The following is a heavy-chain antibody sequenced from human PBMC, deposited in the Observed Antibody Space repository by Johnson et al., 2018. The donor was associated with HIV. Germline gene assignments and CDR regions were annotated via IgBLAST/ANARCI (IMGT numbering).Heavy chain of an antibody. CDR3: ARGGWVFDAFDI. CDR2: ISYDGNNK. D-gene: IGHD6-13*01. V-gene: IGHV3-30*03. J-gene: IGHJ3*02. Sequence: QMQLVESGGGVVQPGRSLRLSCTASGFTFSTYAMHWVRRAPGKGLEWVAFISYDGNNKYYVDSVKGRFTISRDNAKDSLYLQMNSLRAEDTAVYYCARGGWVFDAFDIWGQGTMVTVSS. CDR1: GFTFSTYA.